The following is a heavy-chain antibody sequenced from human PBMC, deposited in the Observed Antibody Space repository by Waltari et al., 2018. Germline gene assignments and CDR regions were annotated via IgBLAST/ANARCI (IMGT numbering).Heavy chain of an antibody. Sequence: EVQLVEPGGGLIQPGGSLRLSCAASESTFSPNSMTWVRQAPGKGLEWVSYISSSSSTLYYADSVKGRFTISRDNAKNSLYLQMNSLRAEDTAVYYCARGYSTGRSGFDYWGQGSLVTVSS. V-gene: IGHV3-48*01. CDR2: ISSSSSTL. CDR3: ARGYSTGRSGFDY. J-gene: IGHJ4*02. CDR1: ESTFSPNS. D-gene: IGHD2-8*02.